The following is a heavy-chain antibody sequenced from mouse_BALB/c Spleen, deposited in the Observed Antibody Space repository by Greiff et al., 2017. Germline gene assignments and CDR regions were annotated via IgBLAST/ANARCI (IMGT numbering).Heavy chain of an antibody. D-gene: IGHD2-1*01. CDR1: GFNIKDTY. CDR2: IDPANGNT. V-gene: IGHV14-3*02. Sequence: EVQLQQSGAELVKPGASVKLSCTASGFNIKDTYMHWVKQRPEQGLEWIGRIDPANGNTKYDPKFQGKATITADTSSNTAYLQLSSLTSEDTAVYYCAREGYYGNYYYAMEYWGQGTSVTVSA. CDR3: AREGYYGNYYYAMEY. J-gene: IGHJ4*01.